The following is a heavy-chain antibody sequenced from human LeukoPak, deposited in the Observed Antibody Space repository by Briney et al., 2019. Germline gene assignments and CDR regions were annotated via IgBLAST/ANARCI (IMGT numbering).Heavy chain of an antibody. CDR3: ASISGWYQSAFDY. V-gene: IGHV4-59*01. Sequence: PSETLSLTCTVSGGSISSYYWSWIRQPPGKGLEWIGYIYYSGSTNYNPSLKSRVTISVDTSKNQFSLKLNSVTAADTAVYYCASISGWYQSAFDYWGQGTLVTVSS. D-gene: IGHD6-19*01. CDR2: IYYSGST. CDR1: GGSISSYY. J-gene: IGHJ4*02.